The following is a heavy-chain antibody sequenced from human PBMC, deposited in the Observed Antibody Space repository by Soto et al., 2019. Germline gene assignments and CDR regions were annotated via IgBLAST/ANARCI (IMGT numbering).Heavy chain of an antibody. CDR3: VRPRPSGENYGMDV. CDR1: GLTVSQNY. D-gene: IGHD1-26*01. V-gene: IGHV3-53*01. CDR2: LYAEGST. Sequence: VQLVESGGGLIQPGGSLRLSCVASGLTVSQNYMAWVRQAPEMGPQWVSVLYAEGSTYYTESVKGRFTISRDPSKNTLFHQMDGLRAEDTAVYYCVRPRPSGENYGMDVWGQGTTVTVSS. J-gene: IGHJ6*02.